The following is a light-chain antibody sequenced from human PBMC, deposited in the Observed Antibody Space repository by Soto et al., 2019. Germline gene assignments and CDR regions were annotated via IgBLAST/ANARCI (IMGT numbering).Light chain of an antibody. J-gene: IGKJ4*01. CDR3: QQSSSAPLT. CDR2: TSA. CDR1: QNINTH. V-gene: IGKV1-39*01. Sequence: DIQMTQSPSSLSASVGDRVTITCRASQNINTHLNWYQQKPGRAPKLLISTSANLQSEVPSRFSGSGSGTEFTLTISCLLPEDFATYYCQQSSSAPLTFGGGTKVEMK.